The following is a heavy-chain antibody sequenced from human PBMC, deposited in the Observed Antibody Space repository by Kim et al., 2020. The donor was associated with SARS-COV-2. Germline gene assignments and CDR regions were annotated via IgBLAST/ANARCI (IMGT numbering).Heavy chain of an antibody. CDR2: IWYDGSNK. J-gene: IGHJ5*02. CDR1: GFTFSSYG. D-gene: IGHD3-3*01. V-gene: IGHV3-33*08. Sequence: GGSLRLSCAASGFTFSSYGMHWVRQAPGKGLEWVAVIWYDGSNKYYADSVKGRFTISRDNSKNTLYLQMNSLRAEDTAVYYCARGGRSGAYNWFDPWGQGTLVTVSS. CDR3: ARGGRSGAYNWFDP.